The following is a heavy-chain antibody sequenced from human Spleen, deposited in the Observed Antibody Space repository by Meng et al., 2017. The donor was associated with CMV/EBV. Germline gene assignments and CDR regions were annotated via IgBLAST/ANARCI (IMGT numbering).Heavy chain of an antibody. CDR3: ARETCSSTYCYADY. CDR1: GDSVSSNSAA. V-gene: IGHV6-1*01. J-gene: IGHJ4*02. Sequence: SCVISGDSVSSNSAAWNWIRQSPSRGLEWLGRTYYRSKWYNDYAVSVKSRITINPDTSKNQFSLQLNSVTPEDTAVYYCARETCSSTYCYADYWGQGTLVTVSS. CDR2: TYYRSKWYN. D-gene: IGHD2-2*01.